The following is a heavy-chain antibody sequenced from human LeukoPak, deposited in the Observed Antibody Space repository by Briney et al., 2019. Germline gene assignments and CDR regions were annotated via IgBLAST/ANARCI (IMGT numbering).Heavy chain of an antibody. CDR3: ITDLSYGGIDY. CDR1: GFTFSSYS. D-gene: IGHD1-26*01. V-gene: IGHV3-15*01. CDR2: IKSKTDGGTT. J-gene: IGHJ4*02. Sequence: GGSLRLSCAASGFTFSSYSMNWVRQAPGKGLEWVGRIKSKTDGGTTDYAAPVKGRFTISRDDSKNTLYLQMNSLKTEDTAVYYCITDLSYGGIDYWGQGTLVTVSS.